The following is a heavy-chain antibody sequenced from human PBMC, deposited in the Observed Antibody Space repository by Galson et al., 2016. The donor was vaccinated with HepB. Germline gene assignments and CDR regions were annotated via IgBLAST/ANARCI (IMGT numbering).Heavy chain of an antibody. D-gene: IGHD6-19*01. Sequence: SVKVSCKASGNTFTSYDINWVRQATGQGLEWMGWMNPNSGNTGYAQKFQGRVTMTRNTSISTAYMELSSLRSEDTAVYYCASGQWLAYRGSQDYWGQGTLVTVSS. CDR1: GNTFTSYD. CDR2: MNPNSGNT. J-gene: IGHJ4*02. V-gene: IGHV1-8*01. CDR3: ASGQWLAYRGSQDY.